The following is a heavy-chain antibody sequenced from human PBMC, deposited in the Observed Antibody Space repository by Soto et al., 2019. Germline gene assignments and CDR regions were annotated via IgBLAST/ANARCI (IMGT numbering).Heavy chain of an antibody. V-gene: IGHV3-30*18. J-gene: IGHJ4*02. CDR1: GLTFSSYG. CDR3: AKDLYYVVWSGYPDY. D-gene: IGHD3-3*01. Sequence: QVQLVESGGGVVQPGRSLRLSCAASGLTFSSYGMHCVRQAPGKGLEWVAVISSDGSNKYYADCVKGRFTISRDNSKNTMYLQMTSLRAEDTAVYYCAKDLYYVVWSGYPDYWGQGTLVTVSS. CDR2: ISSDGSNK.